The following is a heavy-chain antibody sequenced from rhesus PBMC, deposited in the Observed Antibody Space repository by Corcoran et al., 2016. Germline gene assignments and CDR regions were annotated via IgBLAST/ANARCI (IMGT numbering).Heavy chain of an antibody. CDR1: GYSISSGYD. CDR2: IGGTLGTT. J-gene: IGHJ6*01. CDR3: GRGNYGLDS. V-gene: IGHV4-127*01. Sequence: QVQLQESGPGLVKPSETLSLTCAVSGYSISSGYDWNWIRQPPGKGLEWIGSIGGTLGTTNYHPSLKSRVTISKDPSKTQFSLILSSVTAADTAVYYCGRGNYGLDSWGQGVVVTVSS.